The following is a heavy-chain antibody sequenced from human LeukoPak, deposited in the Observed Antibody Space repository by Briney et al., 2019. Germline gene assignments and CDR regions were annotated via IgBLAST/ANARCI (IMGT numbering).Heavy chain of an antibody. CDR3: ARDLNIAAAGSDY. Sequence: SGGSLRLSCAASGFTFSSYSMNWVRQAPGKGLEWVSSISSSSSYIYYADSVKGRFTISRDNAKNSLYLQMNSLRAEDTAVYYCARDLNIAAAGSDYWGQGTLVTVSS. J-gene: IGHJ4*02. V-gene: IGHV3-21*01. CDR1: GFTFSSYS. D-gene: IGHD6-13*01. CDR2: ISSSSSYI.